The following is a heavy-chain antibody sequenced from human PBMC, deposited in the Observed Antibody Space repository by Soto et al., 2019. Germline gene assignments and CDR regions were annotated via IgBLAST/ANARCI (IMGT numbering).Heavy chain of an antibody. CDR3: ARCDGSTYCTGGSCYTVYY. J-gene: IGHJ4*02. Sequence: QVQLQESGPGLVKPSQTLSLTCSVSGGSISNGDYYWSWIRQPPGKGLEWIGYIYYTGSTYYNPSLKGRVTIALDTSKNHFSLKLRSVAAAYTTVYYWARCDGSTYCTGGSCYTVYYWSQGTLVTVSS. CDR1: GGSISNGDYY. V-gene: IGHV4-30-4*01. D-gene: IGHD2-8*02. CDR2: IYYTGST.